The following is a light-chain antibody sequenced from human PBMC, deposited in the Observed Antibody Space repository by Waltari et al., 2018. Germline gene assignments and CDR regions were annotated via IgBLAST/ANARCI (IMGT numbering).Light chain of an antibody. CDR1: ETIRIY. V-gene: IGKV1-39*01. CDR3: QQSYSIPLT. Sequence: DIQMTQSPSSLSASVGDRVTITCRASETIRIYLNWYQQKPGKAPKLLINTASRFQSGVPSRFSGSGSGTDFTLTISTLQHEDFATYYCQQSYSIPLTFGGGTKVEIK. CDR2: TAS. J-gene: IGKJ4*01.